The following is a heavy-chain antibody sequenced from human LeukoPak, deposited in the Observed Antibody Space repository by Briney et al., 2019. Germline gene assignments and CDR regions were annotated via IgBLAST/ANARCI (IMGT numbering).Heavy chain of an antibody. CDR2: IWYDGSNK. CDR3: AKLDGSGSYFEY. V-gene: IGHV3-33*06. D-gene: IGHD3-10*01. J-gene: IGHJ4*02. CDR1: GFTFSNYG. Sequence: GRSLRLSCAASGFTFSNYGMHWVRQAPGKRLEWVAVIWYDGSNKYYADSVKGRFTISRDNSKNTLYLQMNSLRAEDTAVYYSAKLDGSGSYFEYWGLGTLVTVSS.